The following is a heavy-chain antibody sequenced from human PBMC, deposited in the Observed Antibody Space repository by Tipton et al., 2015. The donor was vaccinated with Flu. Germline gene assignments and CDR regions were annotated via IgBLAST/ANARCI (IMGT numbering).Heavy chain of an antibody. CDR3: AGHPVLSSGWPPGGMAV. V-gene: IGHV5-51*01. D-gene: IGHD6-19*01. J-gene: IGHJ6*02. Sequence: QLVQSGAEVKKPGESLKISCKGSGYSFTSYWIGWVRQMPGKGLEWMGIIYPGDSDTRYSPSFQGQVTISANKSISTAYLQWSSLKASDPAMYYGAGHPVLSSGWPPGGMAVWGQGTPVTVSS. CDR2: IYPGDSDT. CDR1: GYSFTSYW.